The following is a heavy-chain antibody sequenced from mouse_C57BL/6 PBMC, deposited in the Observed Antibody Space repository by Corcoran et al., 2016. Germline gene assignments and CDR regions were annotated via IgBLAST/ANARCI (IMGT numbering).Heavy chain of an antibody. CDR3: ARYDWMDY. CDR1: GYTFTDYY. CDR2: IYPGSGNT. D-gene: IGHD2-4*01. V-gene: IGHV1-76*01. J-gene: IGHJ4*01. Sequence: QVQLKQSGAELVRPGASVKLSAKASGYTFTDYYINWVKQRPGQGLEWIARIYPGSGNTYYNEKFKGKATLTAEKSSSTAYMQLSSLTSEDSAVYFCARYDWMDYWGQGTSVTVSS.